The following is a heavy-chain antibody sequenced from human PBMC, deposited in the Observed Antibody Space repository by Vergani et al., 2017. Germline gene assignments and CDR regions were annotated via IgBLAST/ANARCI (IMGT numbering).Heavy chain of an antibody. D-gene: IGHD2-2*01. CDR1: GFTVSSNY. CDR2: ISGSGGST. CDR3: AKDGVVVPAAATAPDAFDI. V-gene: IGHV3-23*04. Sequence: EVQLVESGGGLVQPGGSLRLSCAASGFTVSSNYMSWVRQAPGKGLEWVSAISGSGGSTYYADSVKGRFTISRDNSKNTLYLQINSLRAEDTAVYYCAKDGVVVPAAATAPDAFDIWGQGTMVTVSS. J-gene: IGHJ3*02.